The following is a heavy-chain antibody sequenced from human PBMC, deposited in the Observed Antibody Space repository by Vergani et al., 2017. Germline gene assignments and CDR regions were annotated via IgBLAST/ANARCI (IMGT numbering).Heavy chain of an antibody. CDR2: FYTGGGT. V-gene: IGHV4-61*02. Sequence: QVQLQESGPGLVRPSQTLYLTCTVSGGSISRGSYYWSWFRQPAGKGLEWIGRFYTGGGTSYNPSLKSRVTISVDTSKNQFSLQLSSVTAADTAVYYCARDPLYSTTWPFLLLDMDVWGQGTTVTVSS. J-gene: IGHJ6*02. CDR1: GGSISRGSYY. CDR3: ARDPLYSTTWPFLLLDMDV. D-gene: IGHD6-13*01.